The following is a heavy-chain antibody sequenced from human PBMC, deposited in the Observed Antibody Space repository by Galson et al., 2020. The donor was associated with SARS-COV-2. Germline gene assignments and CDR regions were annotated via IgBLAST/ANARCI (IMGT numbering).Heavy chain of an antibody. CDR3: AKDMYCSSTSCYAFDI. CDR1: GFTFSSYG. V-gene: IGHV3-33*06. J-gene: IGHJ3*02. D-gene: IGHD2-2*01. Sequence: GGSLRLSCAASGFTFSSYGMHWVRQAPGKGLEWVAVIWYDGSNKYYADSVKGRFTISRDNSKNTLYLQMNSLRAEDTAVYYCAKDMYCSSTSCYAFDIWGQGTMVTVSS. CDR2: IWYDGSNK.